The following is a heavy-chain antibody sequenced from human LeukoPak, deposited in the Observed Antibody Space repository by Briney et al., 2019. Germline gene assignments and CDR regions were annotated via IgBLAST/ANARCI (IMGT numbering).Heavy chain of an antibody. CDR3: AREWGSSSWFNWFDP. V-gene: IGHV1-2*02. CDR1: GYTFTGYY. J-gene: IGHJ5*02. CDR2: INPNSGGT. Sequence: GASVKVSCKASGYTFTGYYMHWVRQAPGQGLEWMGWINPNSGGTNYAQKFQGRVTMTRGTSISTAYMELSRLRSDDTAVYYCAREWGSSSWFNWFDPWGQGTLVTVSS. D-gene: IGHD6-13*01.